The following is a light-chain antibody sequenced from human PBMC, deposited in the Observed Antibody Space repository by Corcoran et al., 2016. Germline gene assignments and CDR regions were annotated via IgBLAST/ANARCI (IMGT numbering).Light chain of an antibody. V-gene: IGLV5-45*03. J-gene: IGLJ2*01. CDR2: FYSDSDK. CDR3: LTYHANSGTYV. CDR1: SGAVVSGYH. Sequence: QPVLIQPSSLSASSGANARRTCTLSSGAVVSGYHISWYQQKSGNRPQFLLRFYSDSDKYQGSGVPNRFVGSKNPSANAGILLISELQNEDEADYYCLTYHANSGTYVFGGGTKLTVL.